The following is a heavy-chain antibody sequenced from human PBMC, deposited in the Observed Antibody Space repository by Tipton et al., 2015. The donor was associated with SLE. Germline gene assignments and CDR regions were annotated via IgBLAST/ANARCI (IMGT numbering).Heavy chain of an antibody. J-gene: IGHJ3*02. V-gene: IGHV4-39*07. CDR2: IYYSGST. CDR1: GGSISSSSYY. CDR3: ARGGYSRGSAFDI. Sequence: TLSLTCTVSGGSISSSSYYWGWIRQPPGKGLEWIGSIYYSGSTYYNPSLKSRVTISVDTSKNQFSLKLSSVTAADTAVYYCARGGYSRGSAFDIWGQGTVVTVSS. D-gene: IGHD5-18*01.